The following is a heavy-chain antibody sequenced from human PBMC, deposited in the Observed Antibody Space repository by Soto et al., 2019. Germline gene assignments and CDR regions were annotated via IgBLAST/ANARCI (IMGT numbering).Heavy chain of an antibody. Sequence: GGSLRLSCAASGFTFSSYGMHWVRQAPGKGLEWVAVISYDGSNKYYADSVKGRFTISRDNSKNTLYLQMNSLRAEDTAVYYCAKDLPYLYDFWSGYDYGMDVWGQGTTVTV. V-gene: IGHV3-30*18. CDR3: AKDLPYLYDFWSGYDYGMDV. CDR1: GFTFSSYG. D-gene: IGHD3-3*01. J-gene: IGHJ6*02. CDR2: ISYDGSNK.